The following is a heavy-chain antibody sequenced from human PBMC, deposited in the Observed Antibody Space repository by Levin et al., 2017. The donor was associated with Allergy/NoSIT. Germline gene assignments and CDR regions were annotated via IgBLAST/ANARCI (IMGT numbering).Heavy chain of an antibody. D-gene: IGHD3-16*01. CDR1: GFTVSRNY. V-gene: IGHV3-66*02. CDR2: IYSGGAS. J-gene: IGHJ6*04. Sequence: GGSLRLSCTVSGFTVSRNYMTWVRQAPGKGLEWVSFIYSGGASYYADSVKGRFTISRDSSKNTLDLQMNSLRVEDTAVYYCARKTDSIMALPGDVWGKGTTVTVAS. CDR3: ARKTDSIMALPGDV.